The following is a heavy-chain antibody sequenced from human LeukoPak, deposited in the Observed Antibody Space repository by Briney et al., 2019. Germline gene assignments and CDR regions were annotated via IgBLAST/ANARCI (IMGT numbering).Heavy chain of an antibody. V-gene: IGHV3-53*01. CDR3: AKSGYNRFDY. J-gene: IGHJ4*02. D-gene: IGHD5-24*01. CDR2: IYSGGST. Sequence: GGSPRLSCAASGFSFSTYEMNWVRQAPGKGLEWVSVIYSGGSTYYVDSVKGRFTISRDNSKNTLYLQMNSLRAEDTAVYYCAKSGYNRFDYWGQGTLVTVSS. CDR1: GFSFSTYE.